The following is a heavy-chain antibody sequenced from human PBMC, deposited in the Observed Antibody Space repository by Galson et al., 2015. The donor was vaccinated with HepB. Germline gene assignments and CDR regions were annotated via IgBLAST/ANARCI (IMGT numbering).Heavy chain of an antibody. J-gene: IGHJ4*02. D-gene: IGHD4-17*01. Sequence: SVKVSCKVSGGTFPNSQINWVRQAPGQGLEWMGVIVPMFGTTNYAQKFLGRVTITAGGSSTTVHMELNSLKFEDTAVYFCARDAAGGDYDDEDFSPYFDSWGQGTLVTVSS. CDR1: GGTFPNSQ. V-gene: IGHV1-69*13. CDR3: ARDAAGGDYDDEDFSPYFDS. CDR2: IVPMFGTT.